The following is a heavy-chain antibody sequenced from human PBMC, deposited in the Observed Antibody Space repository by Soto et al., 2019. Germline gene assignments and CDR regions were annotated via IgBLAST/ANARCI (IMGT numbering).Heavy chain of an antibody. Sequence: EVQLVESVGGLVQPGGSLRLSCAASGFTFSSYWMSWVRQAPGKGLEWVANIKQDGSEKYYVDSVKGRFTISRDNAKNVLYLRMNRLRAEDTAVYYCARHSRAYGYSSYRRNNWFDPWGQGTLVTVSS. V-gene: IGHV3-7*01. D-gene: IGHD5-18*01. CDR1: GFTFSSYW. J-gene: IGHJ5*02. CDR3: ARHSRAYGYSSYRRNNWFDP. CDR2: IKQDGSEK.